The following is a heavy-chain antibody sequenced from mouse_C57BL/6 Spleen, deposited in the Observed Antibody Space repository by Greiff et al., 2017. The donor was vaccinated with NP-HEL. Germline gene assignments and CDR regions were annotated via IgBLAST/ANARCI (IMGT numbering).Heavy chain of an antibody. CDR3: ARSTMITNYYAMDY. Sequence: VQLQQSGAELARPGASVKLSCKASGYTFTSYGISWVKQRTGQGLEWIGEIYPRSGNTYYNEKFKGKATLTADKSSSTAYMELRSLTSEDSAVYFCARSTMITNYYAMDYWGQGTSVTVSS. CDR1: GYTFTSYG. CDR2: IYPRSGNT. V-gene: IGHV1-81*01. D-gene: IGHD2-4*01. J-gene: IGHJ4*01.